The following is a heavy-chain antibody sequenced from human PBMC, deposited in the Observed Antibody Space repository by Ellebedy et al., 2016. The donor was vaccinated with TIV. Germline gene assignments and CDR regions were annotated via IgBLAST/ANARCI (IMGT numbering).Heavy chain of an antibody. CDR1: GGSFSGYY. CDR3: ARYYDSSER. D-gene: IGHD3-22*01. V-gene: IGHV4-34*01. Sequence: MPSETLSLTCAVYGGSFSGYYWSWIRQPPGKGLEWIGEINHSGSTNYNPSLKSRVTISVDTSKNQFSLKLSSVTAADTAVYYCARYYDSSERWGQGTLVTVSS. CDR2: INHSGST. J-gene: IGHJ4*02.